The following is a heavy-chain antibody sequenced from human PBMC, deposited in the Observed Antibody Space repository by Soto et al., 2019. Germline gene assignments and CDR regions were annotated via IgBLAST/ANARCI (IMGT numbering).Heavy chain of an antibody. Sequence: EVQLLESGGGLVQPGGSLRLSCAASGFTFSSYAMSWVRQAPGKGLEWVSAISGSGGSTYYADSVKGRFTISRDNSKNTLYLQMNSLRAEDTAVYYCAKDLLLTASLDCSSTSCHPDAFDIWGQGTMVTVSS. CDR3: AKDLLLTASLDCSSTSCHPDAFDI. CDR2: ISGSGGST. V-gene: IGHV3-23*01. J-gene: IGHJ3*02. D-gene: IGHD2-2*01. CDR1: GFTFSSYA.